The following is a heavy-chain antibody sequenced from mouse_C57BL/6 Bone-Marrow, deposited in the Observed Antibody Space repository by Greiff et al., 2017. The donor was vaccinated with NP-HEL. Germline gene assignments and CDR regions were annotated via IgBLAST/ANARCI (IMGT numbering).Heavy chain of an antibody. CDR3: ARSTTEGEYFEV. J-gene: IGHJ1*03. D-gene: IGHD1-1*01. CDR1: GYTFTSYW. V-gene: IGHV1-61*01. Sequence: QVQLQQPGAELVRPGSSVKLSCKASGYTFTSYWMDWVKQRPGQGLEWIGNIYPSDSEPHYNQQFKDKATLTVDKSSSTAYMPLSSLTSEDSAVYYSARSTTEGEYFEVWGTGTTVTVST. CDR2: IYPSDSEP.